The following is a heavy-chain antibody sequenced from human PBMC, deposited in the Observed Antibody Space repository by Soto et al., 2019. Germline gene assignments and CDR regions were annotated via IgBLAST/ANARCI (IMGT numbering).Heavy chain of an antibody. CDR1: GYTFTSYD. CDR2: MNPNSGNT. V-gene: IGHV1-8*01. D-gene: IGHD6-19*01. Sequence: GASVKVSCKASGYTFTSYDINWVRQATGQGLEWMGWMNPNSGNTGYAQKFQGRVTMTRNTSISTAYMELSSLRSEDTAVYYCASLGLMRGWLRLGEQWLVLSWGQGTLVTVSS. J-gene: IGHJ4*02. CDR3: ASLGLMRGWLRLGEQWLVLS.